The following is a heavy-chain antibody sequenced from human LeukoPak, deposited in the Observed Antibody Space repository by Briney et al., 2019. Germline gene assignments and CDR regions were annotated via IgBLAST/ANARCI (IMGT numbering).Heavy chain of an antibody. CDR3: AGAVNDYVWGSYPFPASEGFYFDY. V-gene: IGHV1-2*02. J-gene: IGHJ4*02. Sequence: GASVKVSCKASGYTFTGYYMHWVRQAPGQGLEWMGWINPNSGGTNYAQKFQGRVTMTRDTSVSTAYMELSRLRSDDTAVYYCAGAVNDYVWGSYPFPASEGFYFDYWGQGTLVTVSS. CDR1: GYTFTGYY. CDR2: INPNSGGT. D-gene: IGHD3-16*01.